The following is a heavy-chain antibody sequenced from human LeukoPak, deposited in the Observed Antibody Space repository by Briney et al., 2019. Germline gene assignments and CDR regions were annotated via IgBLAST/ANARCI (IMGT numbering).Heavy chain of an antibody. CDR3: AKDGGEYYDILTGYYPRLYYMDV. J-gene: IGHJ6*03. V-gene: IGHV3-23*01. D-gene: IGHD3-9*01. Sequence: GGSLRLSCAASGFTFSSYAMNWVRQAPGKGLQWVSSISDSGDSTYYADSVKGRFTISRDNSKNTLYLQMNSLRAEDTAVYYCAKDGGEYYDILTGYYPRLYYMDVWGKGTTVTISS. CDR2: ISDSGDST. CDR1: GFTFSSYA.